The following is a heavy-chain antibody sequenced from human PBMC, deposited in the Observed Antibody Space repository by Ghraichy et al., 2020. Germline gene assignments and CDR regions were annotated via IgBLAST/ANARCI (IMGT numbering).Heavy chain of an antibody. V-gene: IGHV3-9*01. CDR2: ISWNSGSI. CDR1: GFTFDDYA. J-gene: IGHJ2*01. CDR3: AKETSSGWTYWYFDL. D-gene: IGHD6-19*01. Sequence: GGSLRLSCAASGFTFDDYAMHWVRQAPGKGLEWVSGISWNSGSIGYADSVKGRFTISRDNAKNSLYLQMNSLRAEDTALYYCAKETSSGWTYWYFDLWGRGTLVTVSS.